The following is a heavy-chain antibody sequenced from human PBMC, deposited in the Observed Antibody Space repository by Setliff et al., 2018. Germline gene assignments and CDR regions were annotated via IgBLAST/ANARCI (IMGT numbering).Heavy chain of an antibody. CDR1: GVSISSHY. CDR2: IYYTGST. J-gene: IGHJ4*02. V-gene: IGHV4-59*11. CDR3: ARGQATSSRSSLVY. Sequence: SETLSLTCTVSGVSISSHYWSWVRQPPGKGLECIGDIYYTGSTKYNPSLWSRLTMSIDTSKKQFSLRLTSVSAADTAVYYCARGQATSSRSSLVYWGQGILVTVSS. D-gene: IGHD6-6*01.